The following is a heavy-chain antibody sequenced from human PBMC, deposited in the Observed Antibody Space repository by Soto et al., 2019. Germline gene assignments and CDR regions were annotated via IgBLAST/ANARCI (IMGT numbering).Heavy chain of an antibody. CDR3: ARFYGDYENWFDP. J-gene: IGHJ5*02. CDR1: GDSITSTSY. Sequence: SETLSLTCGVSGDSITSTSYWSWVRQPPGKGLEWIGYMYNTGSTYYNPSLRSRVTISVDRSNNQFSLKLSSVTAADTAMYYCARFYGDYENWFDPWGQGTLVTVSS. D-gene: IGHD4-17*01. V-gene: IGHV4-4*02. CDR2: MYNTGST.